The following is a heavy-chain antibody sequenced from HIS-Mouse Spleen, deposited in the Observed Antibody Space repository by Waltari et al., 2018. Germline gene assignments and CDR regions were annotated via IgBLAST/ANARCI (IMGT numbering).Heavy chain of an antibody. CDR3: AKAVVAVAGISDY. J-gene: IGHJ4*02. Sequence: EVQLLESGGGLVQPGGSLRLPCAASGFTFSSYALRWVRRAPGKGLEWVSAISGSGGSTYYADSVKGRFTISRDNSKNTLYLQMNSLRAEDTAVYYCAKAVVAVAGISDYWGQGTLVTVSS. CDR2: ISGSGGST. CDR1: GFTFSSYA. V-gene: IGHV3-23*01. D-gene: IGHD6-19*01.